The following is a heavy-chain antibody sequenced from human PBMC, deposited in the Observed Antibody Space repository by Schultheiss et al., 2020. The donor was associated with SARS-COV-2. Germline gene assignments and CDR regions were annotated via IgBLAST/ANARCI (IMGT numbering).Heavy chain of an antibody. CDR3: ARTSVYYFGMDV. CDR1: GYTFTSYG. Sequence: ASVKVSCKASGYTFTSYGISWVRQAPGQGLEWMGWISAYNGNTNYAQKFQGRVTMTEDTSTDTAYMELSSLRSDDTAVYYCARTSVYYFGMDVWGQGTTVTVSS. V-gene: IGHV1-18*01. J-gene: IGHJ6*02. CDR2: ISAYNGNT.